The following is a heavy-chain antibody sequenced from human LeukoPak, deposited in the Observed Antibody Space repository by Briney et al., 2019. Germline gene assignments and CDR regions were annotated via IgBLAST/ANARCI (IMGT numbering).Heavy chain of an antibody. CDR3: ARVPYSSSWSYYGIDV. CDR2: VYYSGST. J-gene: IGHJ6*02. D-gene: IGHD6-13*01. V-gene: IGHV4-59*01. Sequence: SETLSLTCTVSNGSINNFYWSWIRQPPGKELEWIGYVYYSGSTNYNPSLRGRVTISVDTSKNQFSLKLSSVTAADTAVYYCARVPYSSSWSYYGIDVWGQGTTVTVSS. CDR1: NGSINNFY.